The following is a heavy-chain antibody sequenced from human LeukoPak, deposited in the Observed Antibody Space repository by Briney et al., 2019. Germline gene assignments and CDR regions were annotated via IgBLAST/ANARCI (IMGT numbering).Heavy chain of an antibody. J-gene: IGHJ4*02. V-gene: IGHV3-23*01. D-gene: IGHD1-26*01. CDR3: AKIGGSVVY. Sequence: PGGSLRLSCVASGFIFSNSWVSWVRQAPGKGLEWVSSINGNGDRTYYAGSVKGRFTISRDNSKNTLYLQMNSLRAEDTAVYYCAKIGGSVVYWGQGTLVTVSS. CDR2: INGNGDRT. CDR1: GFIFSNSW.